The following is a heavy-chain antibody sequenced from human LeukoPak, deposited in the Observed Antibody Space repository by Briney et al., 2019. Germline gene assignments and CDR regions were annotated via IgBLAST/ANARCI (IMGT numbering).Heavy chain of an antibody. D-gene: IGHD3-10*01. J-gene: IGHJ6*02. CDR2: IYHSGST. V-gene: IGHV4-38-2*02. CDR1: GYSISSGYY. CDR3: AREKGVTMVRGATYGMDV. Sequence: SETLSLTCTVSGYSISSGYYWGWIRQPPGKGLEWIGSIYHSGSTYYNPSLKSRVTISVDTSKNQFSLKLSSVTAADTAVYYCAREKGVTMVRGATYGMDVWGQGTTVTVSS.